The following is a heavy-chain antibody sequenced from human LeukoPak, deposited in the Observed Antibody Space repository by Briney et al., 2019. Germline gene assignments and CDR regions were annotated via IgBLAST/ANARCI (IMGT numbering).Heavy chain of an antibody. Sequence: GGSLRLSCTATGFTFAVFGMAWVRQAPGRGLEWVSTISADGNSIHQADSVKGRFSISRDNSGGTLYLEMNSLRAEDTAIYYCAKDAGPQQLVFFDSWGQGTLVAVSS. CDR3: AKDAGPQQLVFFDS. D-gene: IGHD6-6*01. V-gene: IGHV3-23*01. J-gene: IGHJ4*02. CDR2: ISADGNSI. CDR1: GFTFAVFG.